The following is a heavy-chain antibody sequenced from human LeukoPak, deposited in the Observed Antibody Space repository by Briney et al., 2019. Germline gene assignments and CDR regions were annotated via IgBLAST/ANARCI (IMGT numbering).Heavy chain of an antibody. CDR3: ARGAQTYYDKAPVDY. V-gene: IGHV4-34*01. Sequence: SETLSLTCAVYGGSFSGYYWRWIRQPPGKGLEWIGEINHSGSTNYNPSLKSRVTISVDTSKRQFSLKLNSMTAADTAVYYCARGAQTYYDKAPVDYWGQGTLVTVSS. D-gene: IGHD3-22*01. CDR1: GGSFSGYY. CDR2: INHSGST. J-gene: IGHJ4*02.